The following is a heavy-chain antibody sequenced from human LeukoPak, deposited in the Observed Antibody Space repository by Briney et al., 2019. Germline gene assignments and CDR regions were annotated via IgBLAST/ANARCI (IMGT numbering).Heavy chain of an antibody. Sequence: PWENLSLTCTVSGGSISSSSYYWGWIRQPPGKGLEWLVGIYYSGSTYSNPSLNSRATISVDTSKNQFSLKLSSVTAADTAVYYCAGRLTYYDGSGVLDAFDRWGQGTMVTVSS. CDR1: GGSISSSSYY. J-gene: IGHJ3*02. V-gene: IGHV4-39*07. CDR3: AGRLTYYDGSGVLDAFDR. CDR2: IYYSGST. D-gene: IGHD3-10*01.